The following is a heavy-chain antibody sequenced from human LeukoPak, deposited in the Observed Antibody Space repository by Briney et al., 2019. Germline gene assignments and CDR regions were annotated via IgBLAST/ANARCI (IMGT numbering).Heavy chain of an antibody. CDR2: IHHRGST. CDR3: ARHVHGDY. Sequence: SETLSLTCAVSGYSIGSGYSWGWVRQPPGKGLEWIGTIHHRGSTYYNPSLKSRLTISLDTSKNQFSLKLSSVTAVDTALYYCARHVHGDYWGQGTLVTVSS. CDR1: GYSIGSGYS. V-gene: IGHV4-38-2*01. J-gene: IGHJ4*02.